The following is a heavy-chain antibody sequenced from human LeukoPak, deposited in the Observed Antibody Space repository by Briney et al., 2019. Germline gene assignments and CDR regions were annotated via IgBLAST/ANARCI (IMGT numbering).Heavy chain of an antibody. Sequence: ASVKVSCKASGYTSTSYGISWVRQAPGQGLEWMGWISVYNGNTNYAQKVQGRVTMTADTSTNTVYMELWSLGSDDTAIYYCASTALGYHDISRLDPSADYWGQGSLVTVSS. J-gene: IGHJ4*02. CDR2: ISVYNGNT. V-gene: IGHV1-18*01. CDR3: ASTALGYHDISRLDPSADY. D-gene: IGHD5-18*01. CDR1: GYTSTSYG.